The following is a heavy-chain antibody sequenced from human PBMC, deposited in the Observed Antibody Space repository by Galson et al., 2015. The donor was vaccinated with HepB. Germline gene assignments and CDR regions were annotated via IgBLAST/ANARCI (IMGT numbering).Heavy chain of an antibody. CDR3: ARVGRLSHFYYYYYMDV. Sequence: TLSLTCAVYGGSFSGYYWSWIRQPPGKGLEWIGEINHSGSTNYNPSLKSRVTISVDTSKNQFSLKLSSVTAADTAVYYCARVGRLSHFYYYYYMDVWGKGTTVTVSS. CDR2: INHSGST. J-gene: IGHJ6*03. V-gene: IGHV4-34*01. CDR1: GGSFSGYY.